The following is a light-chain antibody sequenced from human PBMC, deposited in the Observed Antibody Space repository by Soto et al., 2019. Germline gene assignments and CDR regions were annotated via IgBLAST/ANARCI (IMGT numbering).Light chain of an antibody. CDR1: SSNIGTYNS. CDR3: TSYTTSSALV. J-gene: IGLJ2*01. V-gene: IGLV2-14*01. CDR2: DVT. Sequence: QSALTQPASVSGSPGQSITISCTGTSSNIGTYNSVSWYQQHAGKVPKLMIYDVTNRPSGVSDRFSGSKSGNTASLTISGLQAEEEADYYCTSYTTSSALVFGGGTKLTVL.